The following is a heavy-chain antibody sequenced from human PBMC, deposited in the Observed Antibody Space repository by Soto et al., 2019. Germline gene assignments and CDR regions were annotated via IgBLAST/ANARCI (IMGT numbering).Heavy chain of an antibody. CDR3: AKGVPGIAVAGTGYFQH. CDR2: ISGSGDST. Sequence: EVQLLESGGGLVQPGGSLRLSCAASGFTFSSYAMSLVRQAPGKGLEWVSGISGSGDSTYYPDFVKGRFTISRDNSKNTLYLQMISLTAEDTAVYYCAKGVPGIAVAGTGYFQHWGQGTLVTVSS. J-gene: IGHJ1*01. V-gene: IGHV3-23*01. D-gene: IGHD6-19*01. CDR1: GFTFSSYA.